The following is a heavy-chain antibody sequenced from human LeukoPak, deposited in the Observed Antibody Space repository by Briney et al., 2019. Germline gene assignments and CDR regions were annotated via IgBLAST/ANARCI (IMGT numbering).Heavy chain of an antibody. CDR3: ARGSHDSSGYYLSHNWFDP. V-gene: IGHV1-2*02. CDR1: GYTFTGYY. J-gene: IGHJ5*02. D-gene: IGHD3-22*01. Sequence: ASVKVSCKASGYTFTGYYMHWVRQAPGQGLEWMGWINPNSGGTNYAQKFQGRVTMTRDTSISTAYMELSSLRSEDTAVYYCARGSHDSSGYYLSHNWFDPWGQGTLVTVSS. CDR2: INPNSGGT.